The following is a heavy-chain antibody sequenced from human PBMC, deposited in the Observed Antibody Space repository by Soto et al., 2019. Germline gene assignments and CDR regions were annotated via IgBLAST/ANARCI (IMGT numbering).Heavy chain of an antibody. Sequence: ASVKVCCEASCYTVTGYGISCDRQPPGQEHGWMGWISAYNGNTNYAQKLQGRVTMTTDTSTSTAYMELRSLRSDDTAVYYCARGGYCSRTSCQRGYYYGMDVWGQGTTVTVSS. CDR2: ISAYNGNT. D-gene: IGHD2-2*01. CDR1: CYTVTGYG. V-gene: IGHV1-18*04. CDR3: ARGGYCSRTSCQRGYYYGMDV. J-gene: IGHJ6*02.